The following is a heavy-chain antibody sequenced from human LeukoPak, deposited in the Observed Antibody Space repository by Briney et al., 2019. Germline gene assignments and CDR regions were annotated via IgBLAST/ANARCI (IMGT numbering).Heavy chain of an antibody. J-gene: IGHJ4*02. CDR3: ARHLSGVTGYTYGRGIDY. CDR1: GFTFSSYW. D-gene: IGHD5-18*01. V-gene: IGHV3-7*01. CDR2: IKKDGSEK. Sequence: GGSLRLSCAATGFTFSSYWMSWVRQAPGKGLEWVANIKKDGSEKYYVDSVKGRFTISRDNAKKSLYLQMNSLRAEDTAVYYCARHLSGVTGYTYGRGIDYWGQGTLVTVSS.